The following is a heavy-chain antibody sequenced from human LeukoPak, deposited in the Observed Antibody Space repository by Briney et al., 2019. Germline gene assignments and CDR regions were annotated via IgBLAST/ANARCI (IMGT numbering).Heavy chain of an antibody. D-gene: IGHD1-14*01. Sequence: SETLSLTCIVTGGSISGYYWSWVRQPAGKGLEWIGRIFITGKTTYNPSLESRVTISVDKSKNQFSLKLNSVTTTDTAVYYCARSPAGNSFDIWGQGTVVIVSS. CDR2: IFITGKT. CDR3: ARSPAGNSFDI. V-gene: IGHV4-4*07. CDR1: GGSISGYY. J-gene: IGHJ3*02.